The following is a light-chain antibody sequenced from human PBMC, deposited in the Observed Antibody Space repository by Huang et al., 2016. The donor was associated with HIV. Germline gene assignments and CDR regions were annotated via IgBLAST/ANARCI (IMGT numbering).Light chain of an antibody. V-gene: IGKV3-11*01. CDR2: DAS. CDR1: QNINTH. Sequence: EIVLTQSPATLSFFPGQRVSLSCRASQNINTHLAWYQHRPGQPPRLLSYDASSRVPGAAARFGGSCCGTDFTLIISSLESEDFATYYCQPRVNALTFGGGTKV. CDR3: QPRVNALT. J-gene: IGKJ4*01.